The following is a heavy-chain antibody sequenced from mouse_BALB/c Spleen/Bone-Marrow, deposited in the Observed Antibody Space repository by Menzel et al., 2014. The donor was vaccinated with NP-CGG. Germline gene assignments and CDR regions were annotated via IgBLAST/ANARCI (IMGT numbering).Heavy chain of an antibody. CDR2: INPYNGGT. J-gene: IGHJ3*01. CDR3: ARGISTMITAWFAY. D-gene: IGHD2-4*01. V-gene: IGHV1-18*01. CDR1: GYSFTGYT. Sequence: VQLQQSGPELVKPGASMKISCKASGYSFTGYTMNWVKQSHGKNLEWIGLINPYNGGTSYNQKFKGKATLTVDNSSSTAYMELLSLTSEDSAVYYCARGISTMITAWFAYWGQGTLVTVSA.